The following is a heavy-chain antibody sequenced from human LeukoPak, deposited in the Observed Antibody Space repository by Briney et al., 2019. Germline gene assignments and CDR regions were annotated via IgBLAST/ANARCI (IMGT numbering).Heavy chain of an antibody. V-gene: IGHV3-23*01. Sequence: GGSLRLSCAASGFTFNNYAMSWVRQAPGKGLEWDSAISNSGGHAYYADSVKGRFTISRDNSKNTLYLQMNSLRAEDTAMFYCAKAAPEILIMTPRYFDYWGQGTLVTVSS. CDR2: ISNSGGHA. J-gene: IGHJ4*02. CDR3: AKAAPEILIMTPRYFDY. CDR1: GFTFNNYA. D-gene: IGHD2/OR15-2a*01.